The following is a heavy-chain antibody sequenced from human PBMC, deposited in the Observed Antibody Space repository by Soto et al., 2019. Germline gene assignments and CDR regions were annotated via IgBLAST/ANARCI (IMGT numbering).Heavy chain of an antibody. V-gene: IGHV3-21*01. CDR1: GFTFSSYS. J-gene: IGHJ6*03. Sequence: PGGSLRLSCAASGFTFSSYSMNWVRQAPGKGLEWVSSISSSSSYIYYADSVKGRFTISRDNAKNSLYLQMNSLRAEDTAVYYCARDDCSGGSCLVAEYYYYYYMDVWGKGTTVTVSS. CDR3: ARDDCSGGSCLVAEYYYYYYMDV. D-gene: IGHD2-15*01. CDR2: ISSSSSYI.